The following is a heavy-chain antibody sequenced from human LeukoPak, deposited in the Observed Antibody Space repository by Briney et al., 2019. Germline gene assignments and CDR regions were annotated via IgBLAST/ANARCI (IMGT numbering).Heavy chain of an antibody. V-gene: IGHV3-23*01. Sequence: GGSLRLSCAASGFTFSSYGMHWVRQAPGKGLEWVSAISGSGGSTYYADSVKGRFTISRDNSKNTLYLQMNSLRAEDTAVYYCAKFLEGMYYFDYWGQGTLVTVSS. CDR2: ISGSGGST. CDR1: GFTFSSYG. CDR3: AKFLEGMYYFDY. J-gene: IGHJ4*02.